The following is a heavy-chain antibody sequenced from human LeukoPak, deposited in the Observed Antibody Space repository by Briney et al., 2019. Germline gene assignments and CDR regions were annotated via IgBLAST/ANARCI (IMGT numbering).Heavy chain of an antibody. V-gene: IGHV3-7*01. Sequence: GGSLRLSXAASGFTFSTYWMSWIRQDPGKGLEWVANIKPDGGEEYYVDSVKGRFTISRDNAKNSLYLQMSSLRAEDTAVYYCARELCSGGDCYAFSDSWGQGTLVTVSS. CDR2: IKPDGGEE. D-gene: IGHD2-21*02. CDR1: GFTFSTYW. CDR3: ARELCSGGDCYAFSDS. J-gene: IGHJ5*01.